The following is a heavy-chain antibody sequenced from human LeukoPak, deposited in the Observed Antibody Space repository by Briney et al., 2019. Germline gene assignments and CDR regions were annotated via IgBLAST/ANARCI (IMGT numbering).Heavy chain of an antibody. V-gene: IGHV4-4*02. D-gene: IGHD6-13*01. CDR1: GGSVSHSNW. J-gene: IGHJ1*01. CDR3: ASQGANIAAAGTAEYFQH. CDR2: VHPSEGT. Sequence: SETLSLTCAVSGGSVSHSNWWTWVRQSPGKGLEWIGEVHPSEGTNYNPSLKSRVTISVDTSKNQFSLKLSSVTAADTAVYYCASQGANIAAAGTAEYFQHWGQGTLVTVSS.